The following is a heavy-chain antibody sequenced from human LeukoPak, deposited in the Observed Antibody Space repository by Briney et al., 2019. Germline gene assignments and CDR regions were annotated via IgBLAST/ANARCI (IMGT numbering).Heavy chain of an antibody. J-gene: IGHJ6*03. CDR2: INHSGST. V-gene: IGHV4-39*07. Sequence: PSETLSLTCTVSGGSISSSSYYWSWIRQPPGEGLEWIGEINHSGSTNYNPSLKSRVTISVDTSKNQFSLKLSSVTAADTAVYYCARSFRGGVPAANSYYYMDVWGKGTTVTVSS. CDR3: ARSFRGGVPAANSYYYMDV. CDR1: GGSISSSSYY. D-gene: IGHD2-2*01.